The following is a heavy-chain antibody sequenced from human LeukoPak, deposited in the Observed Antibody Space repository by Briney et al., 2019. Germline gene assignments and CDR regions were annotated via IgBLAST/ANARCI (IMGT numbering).Heavy chain of an antibody. Sequence: ASVKVSCKASGGTFSSYAISWVRQAPGQGLEWMGGIIPIFGTANYAQKFQGRVTINADEFTSTVYMELSSLRSEDTAVYYCARDRGYSYAKKSSYYYYMDVWGKGTTVTISS. V-gene: IGHV1-69*13. CDR1: GGTFSSYA. J-gene: IGHJ6*03. D-gene: IGHD5-18*01. CDR3: ARDRGYSYAKKSSYYYYMDV. CDR2: IIPIFGTA.